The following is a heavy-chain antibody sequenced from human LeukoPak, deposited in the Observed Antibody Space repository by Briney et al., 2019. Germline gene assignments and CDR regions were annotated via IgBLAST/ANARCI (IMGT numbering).Heavy chain of an antibody. D-gene: IGHD3-10*01. V-gene: IGHV4-34*01. CDR2: INHSGST. CDR1: GGSFSGYY. Sequence: PSETLSLTCAVYGGSFSGYYWSWIRQPPGKGLEWIGEINHSGSTNYNPSLKSRVTISVDTSKNQFSLKLSSVTAADTAVYYCARGLRYYYGLGSSFDYWGQGTLVTVSS. CDR3: ARGLRYYYGLGSSFDY. J-gene: IGHJ4*02.